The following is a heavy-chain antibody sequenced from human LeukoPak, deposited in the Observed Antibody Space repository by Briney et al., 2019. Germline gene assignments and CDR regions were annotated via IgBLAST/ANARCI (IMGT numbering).Heavy chain of an antibody. J-gene: IGHJ4*02. CDR3: AEEPEVLGGELSFSYFDY. V-gene: IGHV3-30*02. CDR1: GFTFSSYG. CDR2: IRYDGSNK. D-gene: IGHD3-16*02. Sequence: GGSLRLSCAASGFTFSSYGMHWVRQAPGKGLEWVAFIRYDGSNKYYADSVKGRFTISRDNSKNTLYLQMNSLRAEDTAVYYCAEEPEVLGGELSFSYFDYWGQGTLVTVSS.